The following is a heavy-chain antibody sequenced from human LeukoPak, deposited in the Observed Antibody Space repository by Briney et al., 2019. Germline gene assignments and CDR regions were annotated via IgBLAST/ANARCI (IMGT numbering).Heavy chain of an antibody. CDR3: ATEDLSGSYDKSFDY. J-gene: IGHJ4*02. CDR2: FDPEDGET. CDR1: GYTLTELS. V-gene: IGHV1-24*01. Sequence: ASVTVSCKVSGYTLTELSMHWVRQAPGKGLEWMGGFDPEDGETIYAQKFQGRVTMTEDTSTDTAYMELSSLRSEDTAVYYCATEDLSGSYDKSFDYWGQGTLVTVSS. D-gene: IGHD1-26*01.